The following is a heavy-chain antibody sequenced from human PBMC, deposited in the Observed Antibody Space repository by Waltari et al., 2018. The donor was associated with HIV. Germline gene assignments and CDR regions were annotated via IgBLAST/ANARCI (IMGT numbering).Heavy chain of an antibody. J-gene: IGHJ4*02. CDR3: ARDRTRYYFDS. CDR2: ISTSSSAI. Sequence: EVQLVESGGGLVQPGGSLRLSCTASGFSFSSYSMNWVRQAPGKGLEWVSYISTSSSAIFYADSVKGRLTISRDTAKNSLYLQMNSLRAEDTAVYYCARDRTRYYFDSWGQGTLVTVSS. CDR1: GFSFSSYS. V-gene: IGHV3-48*01. D-gene: IGHD6-6*01.